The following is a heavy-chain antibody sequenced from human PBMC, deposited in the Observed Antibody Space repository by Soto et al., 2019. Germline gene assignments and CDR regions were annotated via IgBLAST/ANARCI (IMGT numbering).Heavy chain of an antibody. CDR2: ISGSGGST. D-gene: IGHD2-15*01. CDR1: GFTFSSYA. V-gene: IGHV3-23*01. J-gene: IGHJ3*02. Sequence: GGSLRLSCAASGFTFSSYAMSWVRQAPGKGLEWVSAISGSGGSTYYADSVKGRFTSPRENSKNTLYLQMNSLRAEDTAVYYCAKDGDMVVVVAATTSGGDAFDIWGQGTMVTVSS. CDR3: AKDGDMVVVVAATTSGGDAFDI.